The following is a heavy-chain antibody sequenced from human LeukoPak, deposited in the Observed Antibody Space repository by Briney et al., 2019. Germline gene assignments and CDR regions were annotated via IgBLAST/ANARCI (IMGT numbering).Heavy chain of an antibody. V-gene: IGHV3-74*01. D-gene: IGHD6-13*01. Sequence: PGGSLRLSCAASGFTFSSYWMHWVRQAPGKGLVWVSRINSEGSSTSYADSVKGRFTISRDNAKNTLYLQMNSLRAEDTAVYYCARDHPRVAAAGTIDWGQGTLVTVSS. J-gene: IGHJ4*02. CDR3: ARDHPRVAAAGTID. CDR2: INSEGSST. CDR1: GFTFSSYW.